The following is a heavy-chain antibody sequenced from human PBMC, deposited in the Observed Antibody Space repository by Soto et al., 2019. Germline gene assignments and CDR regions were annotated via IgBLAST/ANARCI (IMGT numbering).Heavy chain of an antibody. D-gene: IGHD5-12*01. J-gene: IGHJ4*02. V-gene: IGHV1-69*02. CDR3: ASDTGTAVATIGDY. CDR1: GGTFSSYT. CDR2: IIPILGIA. Sequence: QVQLVQSGAEVKKPGSSVKVSCKASGGTFSSYTISWVRQAPGQGLEWMGRIIPILGIANYAQKFQGRVTITADKCTSTAYMELSSLRSEDAAVYYCASDTGTAVATIGDYWGQGTLVTVSS.